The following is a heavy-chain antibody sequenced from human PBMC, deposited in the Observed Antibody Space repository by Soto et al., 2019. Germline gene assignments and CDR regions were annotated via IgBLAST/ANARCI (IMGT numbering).Heavy chain of an antibody. Sequence: EVQLVESGGGLIQPGGSLRLSCAASGFNVSNHYMSWVRQAPGRGLEWVSFLYSGGSTYYADSVKGRFTISRDSSKNTLDLHVNSLRAEDTAVYYWARLTASVWGFDYWGQGTLVTVSS. CDR1: GFNVSNHY. V-gene: IGHV3-53*01. D-gene: IGHD6-19*01. CDR2: LYSGGST. CDR3: ARLTASVWGFDY. J-gene: IGHJ4*02.